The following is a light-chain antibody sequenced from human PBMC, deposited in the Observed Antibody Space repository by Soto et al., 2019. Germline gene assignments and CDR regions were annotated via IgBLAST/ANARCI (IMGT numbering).Light chain of an antibody. CDR3: QQRSSAIT. CDR2: DAS. J-gene: IGKJ5*01. CDR1: QSVSSH. V-gene: IGKV3-11*01. Sequence: EIGLSQSPGTLSVSPGDRVTLSCRASQSVSSHLAWFQQRPGQAPRLLIYDASNRATGIPARFSGRGSGTDFTLTISSLEPEDFAVYYCQQRSSAITFGQGTRLEIK.